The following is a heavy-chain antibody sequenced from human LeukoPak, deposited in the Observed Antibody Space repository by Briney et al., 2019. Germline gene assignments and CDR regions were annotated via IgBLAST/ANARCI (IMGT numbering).Heavy chain of an antibody. Sequence: SETLSLTCTVSGGSISSSSYYWGWIRQPPGKGLEWIGSIYHSGSTYYNPSLKSRVTISVDRSKNQFSLKLSSVTAADTAEYYCAKKRGNYGYFDYWGQGTLVTVSS. CDR1: GGSISSSSYY. D-gene: IGHD1-7*01. J-gene: IGHJ4*02. CDR2: IYHSGST. CDR3: AKKRGNYGYFDY. V-gene: IGHV4-39*07.